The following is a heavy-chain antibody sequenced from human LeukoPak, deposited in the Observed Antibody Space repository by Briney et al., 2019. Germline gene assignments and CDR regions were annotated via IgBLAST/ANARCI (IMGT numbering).Heavy chain of an antibody. Sequence: GGSLRLSCTASGFTFSHYWMDWVRQAPGKGLEWVANINQDGSVKYYVDSVKGRFTISRDNTKNSLSLRMDSLRDDDTAVCYCSRSLEYSGQGTLVTVSS. CDR2: INQDGSVK. CDR3: SRSLEY. CDR1: GFTFSHYW. J-gene: IGHJ4*01. V-gene: IGHV3-7*01.